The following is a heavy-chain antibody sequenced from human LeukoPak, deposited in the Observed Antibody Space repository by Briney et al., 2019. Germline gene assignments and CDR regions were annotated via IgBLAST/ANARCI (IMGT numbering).Heavy chain of an antibody. CDR2: IYYSGST. D-gene: IGHD3-9*01. CDR1: GGSISSYY. Sequence: SETLSLTCTVSGGSISSYYWSWIRQPPGKGLEWIGYIYYSGSTNYNPSLKSRVTISVDTSKNQFSLKLSSVTAADTAVYYCARDDYDILTGSYHGFDYWGQGTLVTVSS. CDR3: ARDDYDILTGSYHGFDY. V-gene: IGHV4-59*01. J-gene: IGHJ4*02.